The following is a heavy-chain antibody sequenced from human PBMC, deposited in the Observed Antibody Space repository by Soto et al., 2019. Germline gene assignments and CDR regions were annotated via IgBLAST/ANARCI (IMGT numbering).Heavy chain of an antibody. J-gene: IGHJ4*02. D-gene: IGHD1-1*01. CDR2: IKSTKDGGAR. CDR1: GFRFSSAW. V-gene: IGHV3-15*01. Sequence: EVHVVESGGDLVEPGGSLRLSCVTSGFRFSSAWMSWGRQAPGKGLEWVARIKSTKDGGARDYAAPVNGRFSISRDDSKSTVYLQMNSLRAEDTALYYCVEGWNDFWGQGTLVTVSS. CDR3: VEGWNDF.